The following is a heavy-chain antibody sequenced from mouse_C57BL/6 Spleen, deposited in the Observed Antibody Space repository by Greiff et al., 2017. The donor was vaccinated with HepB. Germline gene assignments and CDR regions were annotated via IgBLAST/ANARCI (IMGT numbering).Heavy chain of an antibody. J-gene: IGHJ4*01. D-gene: IGHD1-1*01. V-gene: IGHV5-17*01. CDR1: GFTFSDYG. Sequence: EVQLVESGGGLVKPGGSLKLSCAASGFTFSDYGMHRVRQAPEKGLEWVAYISSGSSTIYYADTVKGRFTISRDNAKNTLFLQMTSLRSEDTAMYYCANYGSSLDYWGQGTSVTVSS. CDR3: ANYGSSLDY. CDR2: ISSGSSTI.